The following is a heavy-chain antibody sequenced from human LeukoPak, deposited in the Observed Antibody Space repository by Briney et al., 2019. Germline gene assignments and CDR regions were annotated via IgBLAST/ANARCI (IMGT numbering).Heavy chain of an antibody. CDR2: ISRSITYI. CDR3: ARAYSSGWYY. J-gene: IGHJ4*02. D-gene: IGHD6-19*01. V-gene: IGHV3-21*01. Sequence: PGGSLRLSYAASGFTFSSYRMNGLGQAPGKGLEWVTYISRSITYIYYAASVKCRFTISRDNAKNSLSLQMNSLRAEHTAVYYCARAYSSGWYYWGQGTLVTVSS. CDR1: GFTFSSYR.